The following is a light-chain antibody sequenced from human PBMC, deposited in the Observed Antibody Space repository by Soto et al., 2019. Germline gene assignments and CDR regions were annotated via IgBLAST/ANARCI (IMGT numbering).Light chain of an antibody. CDR1: QSVSSN. Sequence: EIVMTQSPATLSVSPGERATLSCRASQSVSSNLAWHQRKPGQAPRLLIYGASTRATGIPARFSGSGSGTEFTLTISSLQSEDFAVYYCQQYNNWPWTFGQGTKVEIK. V-gene: IGKV3-15*01. CDR3: QQYNNWPWT. CDR2: GAS. J-gene: IGKJ1*01.